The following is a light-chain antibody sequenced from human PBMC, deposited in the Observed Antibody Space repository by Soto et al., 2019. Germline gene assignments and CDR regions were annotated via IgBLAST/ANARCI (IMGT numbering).Light chain of an antibody. V-gene: IGKV1-9*01. CDR3: QQLNSFPRT. CDR1: QAISGY. CDR2: TAS. Sequence: DIQLTQSPPFLSASVGDRVTITCRASQAISGYVAWYQQKPGKARNFLIYTASSFQSGVPSRFSGSGSGTQFTLTISSLQPGDFATYYCQQLNSFPRTFGQGTKVDI. J-gene: IGKJ1*01.